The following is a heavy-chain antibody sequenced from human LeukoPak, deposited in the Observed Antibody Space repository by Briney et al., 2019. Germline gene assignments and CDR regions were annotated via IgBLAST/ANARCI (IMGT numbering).Heavy chain of an antibody. J-gene: IGHJ5*02. V-gene: IGHV4-61*02. Sequence: SQTLSLTCTVSGGSVTSGNYYWNWIRQPAGKGLEWIGRIYTNGGASYNPSLKSRVTISIDASKNQFSLKLSSVTAADTAVYYCAGHRYYYGSGSYPWGQGTLVTVSS. D-gene: IGHD3-10*01. CDR3: AGHRYYYGSGSYP. CDR1: GGSVTSGNYY. CDR2: IYTNGGA.